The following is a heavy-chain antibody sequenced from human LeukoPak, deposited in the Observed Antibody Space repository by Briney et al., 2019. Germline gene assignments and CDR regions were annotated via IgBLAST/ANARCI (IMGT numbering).Heavy chain of an antibody. D-gene: IGHD6-6*01. J-gene: IGHJ4*02. CDR3: ARDIAARRERYFDY. V-gene: IGHV4-59*01. CDR1: GGSISRYY. CDR2: IYYSGST. Sequence: SETLSLTCTVSGGSISRYYWSWIRQPPGKGLEWIGYIYYSGSTNYNPSLKSRVTISVDTSKNQFSLKLSSVTAADTAVYYCARDIAARRERYFDYWGQGTLVTVSS.